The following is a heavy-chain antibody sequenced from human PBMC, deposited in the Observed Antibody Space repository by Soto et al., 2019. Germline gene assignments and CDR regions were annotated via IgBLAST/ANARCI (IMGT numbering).Heavy chain of an antibody. CDR3: AKGHPGGSCYSGLDC. Sequence: GGSLRLSCAASGFTLSTCAMTWVRQAPGKGLEWVLCISGSGDTTYYADSVKGRFTISRDTSKNTVYLQMDSLRVDDTAVYYCAKGHPGGSCYSGLDCWGQGTLVTVSS. CDR1: GFTLSTCA. J-gene: IGHJ4*02. D-gene: IGHD2-15*01. CDR2: ISGSGDTT. V-gene: IGHV3-23*01.